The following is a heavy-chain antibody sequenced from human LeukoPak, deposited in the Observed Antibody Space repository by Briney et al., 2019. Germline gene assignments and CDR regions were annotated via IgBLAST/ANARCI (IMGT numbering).Heavy chain of an antibody. CDR1: LTEXX. Sequence: LTEXXXXWVXXAXXXXXXXXGGFDPEDGETVYAQKFQGRVTMTEDTSTDTGYMELSSLRSEDTAVYYCATGRQGYPSPFDYWGQGTLVTVSS. CDR3: ATGRQGYPSPFDY. J-gene: IGHJ4*02. CDR2: FDPEDGET. D-gene: IGHD5-18*01. V-gene: IGHV1-24*01.